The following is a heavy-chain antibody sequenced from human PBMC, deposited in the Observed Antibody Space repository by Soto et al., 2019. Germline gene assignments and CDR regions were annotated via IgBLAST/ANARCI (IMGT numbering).Heavy chain of an antibody. V-gene: IGHV6-1*01. Sequence: SQTLSLTCALSGDSVSNNGATWNWIRQSPSRGLEWLGRAYYRSRWIYDYAMSVKSRISINPDTSKNQISLALTSVTAADTAVYYCARAKFESTGWHQFDIWGQGTLVTVSS. J-gene: IGHJ4*02. CDR2: AYYRSRWIY. CDR3: ARAKFESTGWHQFDI. D-gene: IGHD7-27*01. CDR1: GDSVSNNGAT.